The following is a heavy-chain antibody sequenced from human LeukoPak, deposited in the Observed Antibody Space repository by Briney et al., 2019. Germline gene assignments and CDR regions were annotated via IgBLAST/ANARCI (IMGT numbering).Heavy chain of an antibody. CDR2: IYHSGNT. J-gene: IGHJ4*02. CDR1: GDSINSSNW. V-gene: IGHV4-4*02. D-gene: IGHD1-26*01. Sequence: SGTLSLTCAVSGDSINSSNWWNWVRQPPGQGLEWIAEIYHSGNTNYNPSLKSRVTISLDKYKNQFSLKLTSVTAADTALYFCARAGGGTYYFDFWGQGTLVTVSS. CDR3: ARAGGGTYYFDF.